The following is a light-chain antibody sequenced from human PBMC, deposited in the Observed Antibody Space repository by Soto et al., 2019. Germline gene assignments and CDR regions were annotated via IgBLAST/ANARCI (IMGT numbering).Light chain of an antibody. J-gene: IGLJ3*02. CDR2: EGS. CDR3: CAYVSSNTLL. CDR1: SSDVGRYNY. Sequence: QSVLTQPPSASGSPGQSVTISCTGTSSDVGRYNYVSWYQQEPGKAPKLIIYEGSKRPSGISNRFSGSKSGNTASLIISGLQGDDEGDYYCCAYVSSNTLLFGGGTKLTVL. V-gene: IGLV2-23*01.